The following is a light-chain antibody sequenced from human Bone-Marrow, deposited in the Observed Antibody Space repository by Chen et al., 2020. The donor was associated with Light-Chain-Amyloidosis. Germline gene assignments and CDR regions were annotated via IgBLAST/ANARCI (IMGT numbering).Light chain of an antibody. Sequence: YELTQPPSVSVSPGQTARLTCSGDDLPTKYAYWYQQKPGQAPVLVIHRDTERPSGISERFSGSSSGTRATLTISGVQAEDEADYHCQSADSSGTYEVIFGGGTKLTVL. CDR1: DLPTKY. J-gene: IGLJ2*01. CDR3: QSADSSGTYEVI. CDR2: RDT. V-gene: IGLV3-25*03.